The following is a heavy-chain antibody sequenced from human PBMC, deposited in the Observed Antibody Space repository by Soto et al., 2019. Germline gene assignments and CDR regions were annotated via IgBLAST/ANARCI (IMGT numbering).Heavy chain of an antibody. CDR1: GYTFRNFG. J-gene: IGHJ4*02. CDR2: ISAYNANA. Sequence: QIQLLQSGAEVKKPGASVKVTCKASGYTFRNFGISWVRQAPGQGLEWMGWISAYNANANYAQKFQGRLNMTADTSKSTAYMELRSLRSDDTAVYYCARENSYFDYWGQGTLVTVSS. CDR3: ARENSYFDY. V-gene: IGHV1-18*01.